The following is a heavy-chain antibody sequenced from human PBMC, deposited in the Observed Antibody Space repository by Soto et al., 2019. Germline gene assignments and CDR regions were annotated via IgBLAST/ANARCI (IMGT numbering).Heavy chain of an antibody. J-gene: IGHJ4*02. CDR1: GYTFTTYG. CDR2: ISGYNGDT. D-gene: IGHD3-22*01. CDR3: ARGDRSPNY. Sequence: ASVKGSCKASGYTFTTYGISWVRQAPGQGLEWMGYISGYNGDTKYAQKFQGRATMTTDTSTTTAYMELRSLISDDTAVYYCARGDRSPNYWGQGTLVTVSS. V-gene: IGHV1-18*01.